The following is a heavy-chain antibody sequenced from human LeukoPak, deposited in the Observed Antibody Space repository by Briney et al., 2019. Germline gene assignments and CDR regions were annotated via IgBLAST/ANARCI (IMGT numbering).Heavy chain of an antibody. V-gene: IGHV3-30*03. Sequence: GGSLRLSCAASGFTFSNYGMHWVRQAPGKGLEWVAVISYDGSNKYYADSVKGRFTVSRDNSKNTLYLQMNSLRAEDTAVYYCARDRGSGALANFDYWGQGTLVTVSS. D-gene: IGHD3-16*01. CDR3: ARDRGSGALANFDY. J-gene: IGHJ4*02. CDR2: ISYDGSNK. CDR1: GFTFSNYG.